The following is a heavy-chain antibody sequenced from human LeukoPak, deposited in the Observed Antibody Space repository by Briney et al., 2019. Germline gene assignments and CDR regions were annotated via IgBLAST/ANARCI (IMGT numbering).Heavy chain of an antibody. Sequence: GGSLRLSCAASGFTFSSYEMNWVRQAPGKGLEWVSYISSSGSTIYYADSVKGRFTISRDNAKNSLYLQMNSLRAEDTAVYYCARGSALGYCSSTSCYDYGMDVWGKGTTVTVSS. CDR1: GFTFSSYE. V-gene: IGHV3-48*03. J-gene: IGHJ6*04. CDR2: ISSSGSTI. CDR3: ARGSALGYCSSTSCYDYGMDV. D-gene: IGHD2-2*01.